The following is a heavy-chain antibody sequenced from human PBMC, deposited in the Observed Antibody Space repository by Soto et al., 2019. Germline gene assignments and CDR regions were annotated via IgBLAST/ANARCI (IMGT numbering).Heavy chain of an antibody. CDR2: ISWNSGSI. J-gene: IGHJ3*02. V-gene: IGHV3-9*01. CDR3: AKDLIAAAGLNAFDI. CDR1: GFIFSGHT. D-gene: IGHD6-13*01. Sequence: EVQLLESGGASVQPGGSLRLSCAASGFIFSGHTMSWVRQAPGTGLEWVSSISWNSGSIGYADSVKGRFTISRDNAKNSLYLQMNSLRAEDTALYYCAKDLIAAAGLNAFDIWGQGTMVTVSS.